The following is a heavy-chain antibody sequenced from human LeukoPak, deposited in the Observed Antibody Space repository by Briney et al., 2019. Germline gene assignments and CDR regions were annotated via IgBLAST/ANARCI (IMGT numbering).Heavy chain of an antibody. J-gene: IGHJ4*02. CDR3: ARRGYYDSSGSYYFDY. CDR1: GGSISSYY. CDR2: IYYSGST. D-gene: IGHD3-22*01. V-gene: IGHV4-59*08. Sequence: PSETLSLTCTVSGGSISSYYWSWIRQPPGKGLEWIGYIYYSGSTNYNPSLKSRVTISVDTSKNQFSLKLSSVTAADTAVYYCARRGYYDSSGSYYFDYWGQGTLVTVSS.